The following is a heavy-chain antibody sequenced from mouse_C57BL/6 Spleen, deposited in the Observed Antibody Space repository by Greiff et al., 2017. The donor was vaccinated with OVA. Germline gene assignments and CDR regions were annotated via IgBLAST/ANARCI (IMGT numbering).Heavy chain of an antibody. CDR1: GFTFSDYG. J-gene: IGHJ1*03. CDR3: TRSALYWYFDV. V-gene: IGHV5-17*01. D-gene: IGHD6-1*01. CDR2: ISSGSSTI. Sequence: EVMLVESGGGLVKPGGSLKLSCAASGFTFSDYGMHWVRQAPEKGLEWVAYISSGSSTIYYADTVKGRFTISRDNAKNTLFLQMTSLRSEDTAMYYCTRSALYWYFDVWGTGTTVTVSS.